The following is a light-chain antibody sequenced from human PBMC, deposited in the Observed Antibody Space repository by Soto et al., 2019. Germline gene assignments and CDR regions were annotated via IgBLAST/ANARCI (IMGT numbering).Light chain of an antibody. J-gene: IGKJ1*01. V-gene: IGKV3-20*01. Sequence: EVVLTKSTGTLSLSPGERATLSCRASQSLSSSYLAWYQQKPGQAPRLLIYGASNRATGIPDRFSGSGSGTDFTLTISRLEPEDFAVYYCQQFLATFGQGTKVDI. CDR3: QQFLAT. CDR2: GAS. CDR1: QSLSSSY.